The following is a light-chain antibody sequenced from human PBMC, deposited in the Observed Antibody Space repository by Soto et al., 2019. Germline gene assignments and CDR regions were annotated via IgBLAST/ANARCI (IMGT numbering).Light chain of an antibody. CDR1: SSNIGSNY. J-gene: IGLJ1*01. CDR3: AAWDDSLSGFYV. CDR2: RNN. V-gene: IGLV1-47*01. Sequence: QSVLTQPPSASGTPGQRVTISCSGSSSNIGSNYVYWYQQLPGTAPKLLIYRNNRRPSGVPDRFSGSKSGTSASLAISGLRPEDDVAYYCAAWDDSLSGFYVVGTRTKVRVL.